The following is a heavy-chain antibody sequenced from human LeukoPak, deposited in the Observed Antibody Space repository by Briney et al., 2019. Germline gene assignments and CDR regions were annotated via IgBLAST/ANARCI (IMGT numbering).Heavy chain of an antibody. J-gene: IGHJ5*02. CDR3: ARDSSYYYGSGWPPNWFDP. V-gene: IGHV3-64*01. Sequence: GGSLRLACAASGFTFSSYAMNWVRQAPGKGLEYVSAISSNGGSTYYANSVKGRFTISRDNSKNTLYLQMGSLRAEDMAVYYCARDSSYYYGSGWPPNWFDPWGQGTLVTVSS. D-gene: IGHD3-10*01. CDR1: GFTFSSYA. CDR2: ISSNGGST.